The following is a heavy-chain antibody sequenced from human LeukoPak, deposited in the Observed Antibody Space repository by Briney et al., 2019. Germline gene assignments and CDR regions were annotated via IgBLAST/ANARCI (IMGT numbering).Heavy chain of an antibody. D-gene: IGHD3-10*01. CDR1: GGSVSSYY. Sequence: SETLSLTCTVSGGSVSSYYWSWIRQPPGKGLEWIGYIYTSGNTNYNPSLKSRVTISGDTSKNQFSLKLSSVTAADTAVYYCARHLHSDGSGSYLNWLDPWGQGTLVTVSS. V-gene: IGHV4-4*09. J-gene: IGHJ5*02. CDR2: IYTSGNT. CDR3: ARHLHSDGSGSYLNWLDP.